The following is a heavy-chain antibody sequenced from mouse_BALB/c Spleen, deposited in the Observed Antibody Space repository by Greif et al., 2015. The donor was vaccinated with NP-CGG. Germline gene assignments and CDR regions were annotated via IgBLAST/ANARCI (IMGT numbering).Heavy chain of an antibody. D-gene: IGHD2-1*01. J-gene: IGHJ2*01. CDR3: ARHYGNYFDY. V-gene: IGHV5-6*01. Sequence: EVQRVESGGDLVKPGGSLKLSCAASGFTFSSYGMSWVRQTPDKRLEWVATISSGGSYTYYPDSVKGRFTISRDNAKNTLYLQMSSLKSEDTAMYYCARHYGNYFDYWGQGTTLTVSS. CDR2: ISSGGSYT. CDR1: GFTFSSYG.